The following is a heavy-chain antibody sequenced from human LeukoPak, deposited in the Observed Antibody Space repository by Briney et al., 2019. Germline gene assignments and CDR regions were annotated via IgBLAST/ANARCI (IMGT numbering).Heavy chain of an antibody. CDR3: ARDYYDSSGYTLRAN. CDR2: ISSSSSYI. D-gene: IGHD3-22*01. Sequence: GGSLRLSCAASGFTFSSYSMNWVRQAPGKGPEWVSSISSSSSYIYYADSVKGRFTISRDNAKNSLYLQMNSLRAEDTAVYYCARDYYDSSGYTLRANWGQGTLVTVSS. J-gene: IGHJ4*02. CDR1: GFTFSSYS. V-gene: IGHV3-21*01.